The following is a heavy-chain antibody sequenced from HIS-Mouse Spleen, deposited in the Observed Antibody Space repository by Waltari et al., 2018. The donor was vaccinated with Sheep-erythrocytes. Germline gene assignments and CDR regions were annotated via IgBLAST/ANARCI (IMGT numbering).Heavy chain of an antibody. CDR2: ISYDGSNK. CDR3: AKVRTVNYWYFDL. V-gene: IGHV3-30*18. Sequence: QVQLVESGGGVVQPGRSLRLSCAASGFTFSSYGMHWVRRAPGEGVEGVAMISYDGSNKSYADAGKGRFTICRDNSKNTLYLQMNSLRAEDTAVYYCAKVRTVNYWYFDLWGRGTLVTVSS. CDR1: GFTFSSYG. D-gene: IGHD1-1*01. J-gene: IGHJ2*01.